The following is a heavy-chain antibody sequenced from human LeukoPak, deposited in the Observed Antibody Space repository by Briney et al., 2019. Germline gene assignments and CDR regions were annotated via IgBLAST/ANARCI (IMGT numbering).Heavy chain of an antibody. CDR2: INHSGST. D-gene: IGHD6-19*01. CDR1: GGSFSGYY. V-gene: IGHV4-34*01. J-gene: IGHJ4*02. Sequence: PSETLSLTCAVYGGSFSGYYWSWIRQPPGKGLGWIGEINHSGSTNYNPSLKSRVTISVDTSKNQFSLKLSSVTAADTAVYYCARIKQWLGVGDYWGQGTLVTVSS. CDR3: ARIKQWLGVGDY.